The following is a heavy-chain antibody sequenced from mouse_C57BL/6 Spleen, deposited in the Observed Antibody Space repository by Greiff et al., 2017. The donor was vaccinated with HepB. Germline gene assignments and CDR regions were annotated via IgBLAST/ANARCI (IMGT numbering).Heavy chain of an antibody. CDR1: GYTFTSYW. D-gene: IGHD2-2*01. V-gene: IGHV1-52*01. CDR3: ARGGYDRKAWFAY. CDR2: IDPSDSET. J-gene: IGHJ3*01. Sequence: VQLQQSGAELVRPGSSVKLSCKASGYTFTSYWMHWVKQRPIQGLEWIGNIDPSDSETHYNQKFKDKATLTVDKSSSTAYMQLSSLTSEDSAVYYCARGGYDRKAWFAYWGQGTLVTVSA.